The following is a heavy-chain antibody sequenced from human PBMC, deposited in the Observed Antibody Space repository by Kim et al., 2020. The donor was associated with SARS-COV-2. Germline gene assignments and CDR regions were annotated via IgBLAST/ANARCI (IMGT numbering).Heavy chain of an antibody. V-gene: IGHV4-39*01. CDR2: VDYSGST. D-gene: IGHD3-9*01. CDR1: GDSVRGNGYY. Sequence: SETLSLTCTVSGDSVRGNGYYWGWLRQPPGKGLEWIGSVDYSGSTYYSPSLNSRVPMSLDSSANQFARELTSVIAADTAVDYCAKSIYDNRACIDPWGQG. CDR3: AKSIYDNRACIDP. J-gene: IGHJ5*02.